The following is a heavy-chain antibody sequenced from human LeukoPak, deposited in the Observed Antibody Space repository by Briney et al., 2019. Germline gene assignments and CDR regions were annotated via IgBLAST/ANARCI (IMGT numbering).Heavy chain of an antibody. CDR2: IYYSGST. D-gene: IGHD1-7*01. V-gene: IGHV4-59*01. CDR1: GGSISSYY. CDR3: ASLSYNWNYNWFDP. J-gene: IGHJ5*02. Sequence: PSETLSLTCTVSGGSISSYYWSWIRQPPGKGLEWIGYIYYSGSTNYNPSLKSRVNISVDTSKNQFSLKLSSVTAADTAVYYCASLSYNWNYNWFDPWGQGTLVTVSS.